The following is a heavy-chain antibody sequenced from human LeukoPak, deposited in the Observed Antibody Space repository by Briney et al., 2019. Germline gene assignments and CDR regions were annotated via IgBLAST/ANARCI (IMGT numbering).Heavy chain of an antibody. CDR1: GGTFSSYA. V-gene: IGHV1-69*05. CDR3: ARAGDILTGPFDY. Sequence: ASVKVSCKASGGTFSSYAISWVRQAPGQGLEWVAGIIPIFGTANYAQKFQGRVTITMDESTSTAYMELSSPRSEDTAVYYCARAGDILTGPFDYWGQGTLVTVSS. J-gene: IGHJ4*02. CDR2: IIPIFGTA. D-gene: IGHD3-9*01.